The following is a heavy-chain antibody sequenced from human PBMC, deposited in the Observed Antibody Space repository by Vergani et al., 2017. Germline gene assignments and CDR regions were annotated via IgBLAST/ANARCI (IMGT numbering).Heavy chain of an antibody. D-gene: IGHD1/OR15-1a*01. CDR2: IYYSGST. V-gene: IGHV4-59*01. CDR3: ARGNWNKKGFDY. J-gene: IGHJ4*02. Sequence: QVQLQESGPGLVKPSETLSLTCTVSGGSISSYYWSWIRQPPGKGLEWIGYIYYSGSTNYNPSLKSRVTISVDTSQNQFSLKLSSVTAADTAVYYCARGNWNKKGFDYWGQGTLVTVSS. CDR1: GGSISSYY.